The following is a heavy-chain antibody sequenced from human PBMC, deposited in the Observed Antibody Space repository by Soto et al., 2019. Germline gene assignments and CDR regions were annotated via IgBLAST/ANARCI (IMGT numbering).Heavy chain of an antibody. V-gene: IGHV3-30-3*01. CDR3: ARGKKWYSSGLFDY. Sequence: QVQLVESGGGVVQPGRSLRLSCAASGFTFSSYAMHWVRQAPGKGLEWVAVISYDGSNKYYADSVKGRFTISRDNSKNTLYLQMNSLRAEDTAVYYCARGKKWYSSGLFDYWGQGTLVTVSS. D-gene: IGHD6-19*01. CDR1: GFTFSSYA. J-gene: IGHJ4*02. CDR2: ISYDGSNK.